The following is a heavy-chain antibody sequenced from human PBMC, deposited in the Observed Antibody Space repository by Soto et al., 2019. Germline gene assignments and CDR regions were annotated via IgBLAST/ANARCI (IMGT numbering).Heavy chain of an antibody. J-gene: IGHJ4*02. V-gene: IGHV3-30*03. CDR2: ISRDGGTK. CDR1: GFTVSTYG. D-gene: IGHD2-8*02. CDR3: TGEVASGY. Sequence: QVPLVESGGGVVQPGRSLRLSCAVSGFTVSTYGMHWVRQAPGKGLEWVAVISRDGGTKYYADSVKGRFTISRDNSRNTLFLEMNSLRGDDMAVYYCTGEVASGYWGQGTLVPVSS.